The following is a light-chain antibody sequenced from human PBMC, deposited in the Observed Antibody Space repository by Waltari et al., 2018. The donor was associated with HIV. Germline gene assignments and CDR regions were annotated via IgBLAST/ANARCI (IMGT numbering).Light chain of an antibody. V-gene: IGLV1-44*01. Sequence: QSLLPQPPSASGTPGQRVTISCSGSYSNIGSNNVNWHQQLPGSAPRALIYNNDQRPSGVPDRFSGSKSGTSASLAISGLQSEDQGDYYCASWDDKLDGWVFGGGTRLTVL. CDR2: NND. J-gene: IGLJ3*02. CDR1: YSNIGSNN. CDR3: ASWDDKLDGWV.